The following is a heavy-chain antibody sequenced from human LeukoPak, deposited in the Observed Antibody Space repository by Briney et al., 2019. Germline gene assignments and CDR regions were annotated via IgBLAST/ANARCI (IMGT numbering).Heavy chain of an antibody. D-gene: IGHD2-21*02. CDR2: INHSGST. Sequence: PSETLSLTCAVYGGSFSGYYWSWIRQPPGKGLEWIGEINHSGSTNYNPSLKSRVTISVDTSKNQFSLKLSSVTAADTAVYYCARLGGGDRYYYGMDVWGQGTTVTVSS. J-gene: IGHJ6*02. CDR1: GGSFSGYY. CDR3: ARLGGGDRYYYGMDV. V-gene: IGHV4-34*01.